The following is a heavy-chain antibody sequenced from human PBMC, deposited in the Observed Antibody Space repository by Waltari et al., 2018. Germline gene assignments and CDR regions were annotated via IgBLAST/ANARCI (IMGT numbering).Heavy chain of an antibody. CDR3: ARGLCRGGDCYHLNWYFDL. Sequence: QVQLVQSGAEVKKPGASVKVSCKASGYTFTSYDINWVRQATGQGLEWMGWMNPNSGNTGYAQKFQGRVTMTRNTSISTAYMELSSLRSEDTAVYYCARGLCRGGDCYHLNWYFDLWGRGTLVTVSS. D-gene: IGHD2-21*01. CDR1: GYTFTSYD. V-gene: IGHV1-8*01. CDR2: MNPNSGNT. J-gene: IGHJ2*01.